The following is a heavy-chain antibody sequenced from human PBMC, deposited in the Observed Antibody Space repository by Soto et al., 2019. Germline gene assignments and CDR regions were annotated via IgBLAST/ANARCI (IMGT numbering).Heavy chain of an antibody. J-gene: IGHJ6*02. V-gene: IGHV3-30*18. CDR3: AKDWKWEAFYYGMNV. Sequence: QEQLVQSGGGMVQPGRSLRLSCAASGFKFSSYGMHWVRQAPGKGLEWVAAISYDGRNKYYADSVKGRFTISRDNSENTLFLQMNSLRGDDTAVYYCAKDWKWEAFYYGMNVWGQGTTVTVSS. CDR2: ISYDGRNK. D-gene: IGHD1-26*01. CDR1: GFKFSSYG.